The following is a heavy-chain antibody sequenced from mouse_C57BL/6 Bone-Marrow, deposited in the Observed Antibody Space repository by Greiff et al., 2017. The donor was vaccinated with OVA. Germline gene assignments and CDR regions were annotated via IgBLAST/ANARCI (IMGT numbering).Heavy chain of an antibody. Sequence: VKLQESGAELVKPGASVKISCKASGYAFSSYWMNWVKQRPGKGLEWIGQIYPGDGDTNYNGKFKGKATLTADKSSSTAYMQLSSLTSEDSAVYFCARRDNYYGSSELFDYWGQGTTLTVSS. V-gene: IGHV1-80*01. CDR3: ARRDNYYGSSELFDY. J-gene: IGHJ2*01. CDR1: GYAFSSYW. D-gene: IGHD1-1*01. CDR2: IYPGDGDT.